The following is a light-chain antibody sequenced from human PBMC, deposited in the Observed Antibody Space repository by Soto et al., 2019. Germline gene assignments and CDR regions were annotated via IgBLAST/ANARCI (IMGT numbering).Light chain of an antibody. Sequence: DIQMTQSPSTLPASLGDRVTITCRANQSISTWLAWYQQKPGKAPNLLIYKASRLETGVPSRFSGSGSGTEFTLTINFLQPDDFATYYCQQYNSYSPLTFGGGTKVDIK. CDR2: KAS. V-gene: IGKV1-5*03. CDR3: QQYNSYSPLT. J-gene: IGKJ4*01. CDR1: QSISTW.